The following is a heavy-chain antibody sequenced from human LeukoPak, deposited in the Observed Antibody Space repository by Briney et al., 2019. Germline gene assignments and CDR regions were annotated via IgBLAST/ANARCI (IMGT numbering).Heavy chain of an antibody. D-gene: IGHD5-12*01. CDR1: GGTFSSYA. Sequence: SVKVSCKASGGTFSSYAISWVRQAPGQGLEWMGGIIPIFGTANYAQKFQGRVTITADESTSTAYMKLSSLRSEDTAVYYCARTSRGGYSGYDPNFDYWGQGTLVTVSS. CDR3: ARTSRGGYSGYDPNFDY. CDR2: IIPIFGTA. V-gene: IGHV1-69*13. J-gene: IGHJ4*02.